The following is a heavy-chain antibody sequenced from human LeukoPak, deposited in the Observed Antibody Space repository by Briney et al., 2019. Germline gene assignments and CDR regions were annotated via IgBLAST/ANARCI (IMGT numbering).Heavy chain of an antibody. D-gene: IGHD6-25*01. J-gene: IGHJ4*02. Sequence: SETLSLTCAVSGYPISSGYYWGWIRQPPGKGLEWIGSIYHSGSTYYNPSLKSRVTISVDTSKNQFSLKLSSVTAADTAVYYCASTRRDYWGQGTLVTVSS. V-gene: IGHV4-38-2*01. CDR2: IYHSGST. CDR1: GYPISSGYY. CDR3: ASTRRDY.